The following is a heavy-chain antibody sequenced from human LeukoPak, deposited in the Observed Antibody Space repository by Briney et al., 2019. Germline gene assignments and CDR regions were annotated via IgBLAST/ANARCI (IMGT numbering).Heavy chain of an antibody. CDR3: AKVFVEITIQLWFHFDY. D-gene: IGHD5-18*01. CDR1: GFTFSSYG. J-gene: IGHJ4*02. CDR2: ISYDGSNK. Sequence: GGSLRLSCAASGFTFSSYGMHWVRQAPGKGLEWVAVISYDGSNKYYADSVKGRFTIPRDNSKNTLYLQMNSLRAEDTAVYYCAKVFVEITIQLWFHFDYWGQGTLVTVSS. V-gene: IGHV3-30*18.